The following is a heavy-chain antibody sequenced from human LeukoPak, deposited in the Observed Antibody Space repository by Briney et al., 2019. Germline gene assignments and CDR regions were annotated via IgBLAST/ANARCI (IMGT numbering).Heavy chain of an antibody. Sequence: AASLKVSCKTSCYTFSDYGNSRVQQAPGQGPELMGWISADFGKTKYAEKLQRRVTTTTDTSTNTAYMELRSLRSDDTAVYYCARDMCSGGSCYSGVAAFFDYWGQGTLVTVSS. CDR2: ISADFGKT. J-gene: IGHJ4*02. CDR1: CYTFSDYG. V-gene: IGHV1-18*01. CDR3: ARDMCSGGSCYSGVAAFFDY. D-gene: IGHD2-15*01.